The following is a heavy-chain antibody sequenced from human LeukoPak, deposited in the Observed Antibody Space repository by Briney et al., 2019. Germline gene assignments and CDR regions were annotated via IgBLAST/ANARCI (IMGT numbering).Heavy chain of an antibody. D-gene: IGHD1-7*01. J-gene: IGHJ2*01. CDR1: GFTFRGSS. CDR2: LSRKPHSYAT. Sequence: GGPLRLSCAAPGFTFRGSSLHWVPQPSGKGPEWVVRLSRKPHSYATVYAASVKGRFTISRDDSKNTAYLQMNSLKTEDTAVYYCTRYSNWNYGYWYFDLWGRGTLVTVSS. CDR3: TRYSNWNYGYWYFDL. V-gene: IGHV3-73*01.